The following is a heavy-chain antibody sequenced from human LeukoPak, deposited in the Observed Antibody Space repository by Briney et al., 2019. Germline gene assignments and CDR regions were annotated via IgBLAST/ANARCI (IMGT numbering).Heavy chain of an antibody. CDR2: ISGSGGST. CDR1: GFTFSSYA. J-gene: IGHJ4*02. Sequence: TGGSLRLSCAASGFTFSSYAMSWVRQAPGKGLEWVSAISGSGGSTYYADSVKGRFTISRDNSKNTLYLQMNSLRAEDTAVYYCAKANLHGGSYSSFGYWGQGTLVTVSS. D-gene: IGHD1-26*01. V-gene: IGHV3-23*01. CDR3: AKANLHGGSYSSFGY.